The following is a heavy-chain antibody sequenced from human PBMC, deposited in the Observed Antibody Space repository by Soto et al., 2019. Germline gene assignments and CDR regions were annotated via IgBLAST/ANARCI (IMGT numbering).Heavy chain of an antibody. CDR1: GVSISSGGYY. CDR2: IYYSGRT. J-gene: IGHJ4*02. CDR3: GSVVGGGSEYYFDY. D-gene: IGHD2-15*01. V-gene: IGHV4-31*03. Sequence: QVQLQESGPGLVESSQTLSLTCTVSGVSISSGGYYWGWIRQHPGKGLEWIGNIYYSGRTYYNPSLKSRLLMSVDTSKNHFSLNLNSVTAADTAMFFCGSVVGGGSEYYFDYWGQGVLVTVSS.